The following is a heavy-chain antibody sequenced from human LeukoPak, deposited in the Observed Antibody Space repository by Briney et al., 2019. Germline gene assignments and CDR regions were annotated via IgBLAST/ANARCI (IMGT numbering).Heavy chain of an antibody. D-gene: IGHD3-3*01. V-gene: IGHV4-59*01. CDR2: IYYSGST. CDR3: ARYSITIFGVADY. Sequence: SETLSLTCTVSGGSISSYYWSWIRQPPGKGLEWIGYIYYSGSTNYNPSLKSRVTISVDTSKNQFSLKLGSVTAADTAVYYCARYSITIFGVADYWGQGTLVTVSS. CDR1: GGSISSYY. J-gene: IGHJ4*02.